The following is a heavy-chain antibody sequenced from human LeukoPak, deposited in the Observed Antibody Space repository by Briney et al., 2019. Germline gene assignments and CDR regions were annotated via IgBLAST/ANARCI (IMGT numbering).Heavy chain of an antibody. CDR3: ARGFSGFWEFDS. D-gene: IGHD1-14*01. CDR2: ISYAGNTHTGST. CDR1: GGSFSSYS. V-gene: IGHV4-34*01. Sequence: KPSDTLSLTCDVSGGSFSSYSWNWLRQPPGKGLECIAEISYAGNTHTGSTSYSASLKSRVTISVDTPKNQCSLHLSSVTAADAGVYYCARGFSGFWEFDSWGQGTLVTVSS. J-gene: IGHJ4*02.